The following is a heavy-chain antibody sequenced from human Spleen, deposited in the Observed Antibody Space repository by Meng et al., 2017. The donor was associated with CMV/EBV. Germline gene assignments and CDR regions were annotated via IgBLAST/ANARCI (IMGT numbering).Heavy chain of an antibody. D-gene: IGHD4-11*01. CDR1: GGTFSSLA. Sequence: SGGTFSSLAISWVRQAPGQGLEWMGGILPIFGTANYAQRLQGRVTITTDESTNTAYMELRRLRYEDTAMYYCAREGGLGTTRIFDPWGQGTLVTVSS. CDR3: AREGGLGTTRIFDP. V-gene: IGHV1-69*05. J-gene: IGHJ5*02. CDR2: ILPIFGTA.